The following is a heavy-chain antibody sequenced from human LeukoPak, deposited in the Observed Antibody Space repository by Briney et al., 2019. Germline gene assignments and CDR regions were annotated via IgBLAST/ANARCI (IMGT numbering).Heavy chain of an antibody. V-gene: IGHV4-39*07. D-gene: IGHD3-22*01. CDR1: GGSISSSSYY. J-gene: IGHJ3*02. CDR2: IYYSGST. Sequence: SETLSLTCTVSGGSISSSSYYWGWIRQPPGKGLEWIGSIYYSGSTYYNPSLKSRVTISVDTSKNQFSLKLSSVTAADTAVYYCARGNPYYYDSIYAFDIWGQGTMVTVSS. CDR3: ARGNPYYYDSIYAFDI.